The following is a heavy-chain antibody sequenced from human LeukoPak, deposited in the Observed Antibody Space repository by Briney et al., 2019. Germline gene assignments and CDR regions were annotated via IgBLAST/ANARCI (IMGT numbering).Heavy chain of an antibody. CDR2: INHSGST. Sequence: GSLRLSCAASGFTFSDYYMSWIRQPPGKGLEWIGEINHSGSTNYNPSLKSRVTISVDTSKNQFSLKLSSVTAADTAVYYCARHHSAYRYCSGGSCYRWYNWFDPWGQGTLVTVSS. J-gene: IGHJ5*02. D-gene: IGHD2-15*01. CDR1: GFTFSDYY. CDR3: ARHHSAYRYCSGGSCYRWYNWFDP. V-gene: IGHV4-34*01.